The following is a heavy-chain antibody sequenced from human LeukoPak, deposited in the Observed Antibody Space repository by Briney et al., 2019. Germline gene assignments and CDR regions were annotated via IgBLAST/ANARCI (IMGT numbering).Heavy chain of an antibody. CDR3: ARLLDY. J-gene: IGHJ4*02. Sequence: GRSLRLSCAVSGFTFSSYGMHWVRQAPGKGLEWVAVISYDGSNKYYADSVKGRFTISRDNSKNTLYLQMNSLRAEDTAVYYCARLLDYWGQGTLVTVSS. V-gene: IGHV3-30*03. CDR2: ISYDGSNK. CDR1: GFTFSSYG.